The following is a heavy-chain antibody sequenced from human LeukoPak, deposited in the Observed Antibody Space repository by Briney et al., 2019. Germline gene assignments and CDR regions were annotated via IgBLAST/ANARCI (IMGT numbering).Heavy chain of an antibody. J-gene: IGHJ4*02. CDR3: ASSIVVVPAGIDY. D-gene: IGHD2-2*01. CDR2: ISSSSSYI. CDR1: GFTFSSYS. V-gene: IGHV3-21*01. Sequence: GGSLRLSCAASGFTFSSYSMNWVRQAPGKGLEWVSSISSSSSYIYYADSVKGRFTISRDNAKNSLYLQMNSLRAEDTAVYYCASSIVVVPAGIDYWGQGTLVTVS.